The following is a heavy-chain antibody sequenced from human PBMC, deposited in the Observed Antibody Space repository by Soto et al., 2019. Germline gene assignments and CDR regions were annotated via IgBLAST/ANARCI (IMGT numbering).Heavy chain of an antibody. CDR2: ISYDGSYK. J-gene: IGHJ6*02. D-gene: IGHD3-3*01. CDR3: AKSGGIFGVFISRDYYYDMNV. Sequence: PGGSLRLSCAASGFTFSSYGMHWVRQAPGKGLEWVAVISYDGSYKYHADSVKGRFTISGDKSKNTLYLEMNSLRAEDTAVYYCAKSGGIFGVFISRDYYYDMNVWGQGTTVT. CDR1: GFTFSSYG. V-gene: IGHV3-30*18.